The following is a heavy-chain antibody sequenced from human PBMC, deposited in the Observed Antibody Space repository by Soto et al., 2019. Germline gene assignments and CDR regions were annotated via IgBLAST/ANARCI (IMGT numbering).Heavy chain of an antibody. Sequence: GSLRLSCVVSDFTFSDAWMNWVRQAPGKGLEWVGRIKNKANGGTTDYAAPVKGRFTISRDDSKNTLYLQMNSLKTEDTAVYYCTTHDNSGSWGQGTLVTVSS. V-gene: IGHV3-15*07. CDR2: IKNKANGGTT. D-gene: IGHD3-22*01. CDR1: DFTFSDAW. CDR3: TTHDNSGS. J-gene: IGHJ5*02.